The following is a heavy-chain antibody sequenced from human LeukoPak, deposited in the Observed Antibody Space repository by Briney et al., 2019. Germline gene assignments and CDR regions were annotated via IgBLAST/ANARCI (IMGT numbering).Heavy chain of an antibody. J-gene: IGHJ4*02. D-gene: IGHD3-10*01. CDR1: GFIFNNAW. CDR3: TTTVYGSGYYFDY. CDR2: IKSKIDGGTT. Sequence: GGSLRLSCTASGFIFNNAWMTWVRQAPGKGLKWVGRIKSKIDGGTTDYAAPVKGRFTISRDDSKNTLSLQMNSLKTEDTAVYYCTTTVYGSGYYFDYWGQGTLVTVSS. V-gene: IGHV3-15*01.